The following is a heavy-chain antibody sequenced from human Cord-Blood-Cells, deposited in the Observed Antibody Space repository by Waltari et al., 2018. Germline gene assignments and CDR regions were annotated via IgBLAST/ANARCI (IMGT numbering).Heavy chain of an antibody. CDR2: INPNSGGT. J-gene: IGHJ4*02. V-gene: IGHV1-2*04. Sequence: QVQLVQSGAEVKKPGASVKVSCKASGYTFTGYYMHWVRQAPGQGLEWMGLINPNSGGTNYAQKFQGWVTMTRDTSISTADMELSRLRSDDTAVYYCARSTTPRAYFDYWGQGTLVTVSS. CDR1: GYTFTGYY. D-gene: IGHD1-1*01. CDR3: ARSTTPRAYFDY.